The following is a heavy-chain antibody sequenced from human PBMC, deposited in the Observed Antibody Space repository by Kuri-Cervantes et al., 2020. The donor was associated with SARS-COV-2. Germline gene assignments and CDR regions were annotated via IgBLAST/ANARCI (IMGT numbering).Heavy chain of an antibody. Sequence: GGSLRLSGAASGFTFSNSDMNWVRQAPGKGLERVSGVSWNGSRTHYADSVKGRFTISRDNAKNSLYLQMNSLRAEDTALYYCAKDHTVAGPWGAFDIWGQGTMVTVSS. CDR3: AKDHTVAGPWGAFDI. J-gene: IGHJ3*02. D-gene: IGHD6-19*01. CDR1: GFTFSNSD. CDR2: VSWNGSRT. V-gene: IGHV3-19*01.